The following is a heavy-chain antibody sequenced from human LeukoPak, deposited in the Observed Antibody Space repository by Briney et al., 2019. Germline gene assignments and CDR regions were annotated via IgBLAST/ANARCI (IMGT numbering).Heavy chain of an antibody. V-gene: IGHV4-59*01. D-gene: IGHD1-1*01. CDR2: VDHTGST. Sequence: SETLSLTCTVSGGSISTYYWTWIRQPPGKGLEWIGYVDHTGSTNFNPSLNGRVSISRDTTKNLFSLRLRSVTAADTAVYFCARGRVSSSTWYSTYYYYFYMDVWGKGTTVTVSS. J-gene: IGHJ6*03. CDR1: GGSISTYY. CDR3: ARGRVSSSTWYSTYYYYFYMDV.